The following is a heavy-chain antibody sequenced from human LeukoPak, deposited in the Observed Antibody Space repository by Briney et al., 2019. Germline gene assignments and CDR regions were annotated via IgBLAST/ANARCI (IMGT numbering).Heavy chain of an antibody. D-gene: IGHD6-13*01. CDR2: IRYDGSNK. V-gene: IGHV3-30*02. J-gene: IGHJ4*02. CDR1: GFTFSSYG. CDR3: ENVAAVGDY. Sequence: GGSLRLSCAASGFTFSSYGMHWVRQAPGKGLEWVAFIRYDGSNKYYADSVKGRFTTSRDNSKNTLYLQMNSLRAEDMAVYYCENVAAVGDYGGKEPLATVSS.